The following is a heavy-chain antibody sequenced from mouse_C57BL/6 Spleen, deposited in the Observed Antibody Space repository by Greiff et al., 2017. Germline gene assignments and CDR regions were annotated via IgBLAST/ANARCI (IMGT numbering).Heavy chain of an antibody. V-gene: IGHV1-64*01. Sequence: QVQLKQPGAELVKPGASVKLSCKASGYTFPSYWMHWVKQRPGQGLEWIGMIHPNSGSTNYNEKFKSKATLTVDKSSSTAYMQLSSLTSEDSAVYYCARSAEPDYLDYWGQGTTLTVSS. D-gene: IGHD6-1*01. CDR1: GYTFPSYW. J-gene: IGHJ2*01. CDR2: IHPNSGST. CDR3: ARSAEPDYLDY.